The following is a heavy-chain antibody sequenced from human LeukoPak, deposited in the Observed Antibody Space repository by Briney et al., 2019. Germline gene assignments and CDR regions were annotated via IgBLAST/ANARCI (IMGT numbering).Heavy chain of an antibody. D-gene: IGHD6-6*01. Sequence: SETLSLTCAVYGGSFSGYYWSWIRQPPGKGLEWIGEINHSGSTNYNPSLKSRVTISVDTSKNQFSLKLSSVTAADTAVYYCARVRGHLEYSSSSYLERAQSYMDVWGKGTTVTVSS. V-gene: IGHV4-34*01. J-gene: IGHJ6*03. CDR3: ARVRGHLEYSSSSYLERAQSYMDV. CDR1: GGSFSGYY. CDR2: INHSGST.